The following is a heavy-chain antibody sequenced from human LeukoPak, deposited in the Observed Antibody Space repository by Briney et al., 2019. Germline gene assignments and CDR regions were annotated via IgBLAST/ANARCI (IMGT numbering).Heavy chain of an antibody. J-gene: IGHJ4*02. CDR1: GFTLSSYW. Sequence: GGSLRLSCAASGFTLSSYWMHWVREAAGKGMGWVSRINSDGSSISYADSVKGRFTISRDNAKNTLYLQMNRLTVEDTAVYYCGRGMRDYYGLDYWGQGIPVTVSS. CDR2: INSDGSSI. CDR3: GRGMRDYYGLDY. D-gene: IGHD3-10*01. V-gene: IGHV3-74*01.